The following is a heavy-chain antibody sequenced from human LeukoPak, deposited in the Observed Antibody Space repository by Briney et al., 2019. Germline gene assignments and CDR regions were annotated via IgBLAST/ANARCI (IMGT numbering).Heavy chain of an antibody. D-gene: IGHD6-19*01. CDR2: IIPIFGTA. CDR1: GGTFSSYA. V-gene: IGHV1-69*06. CDR3: ARETVSSGYGMDV. J-gene: IGHJ6*04. Sequence: GASVKVSCKASGGTFSSYAISWVRQAPGQGLEWMGGIIPIFGTANYAQKFQGRVTITADKSTSTAYMELSSLRSEDTAVYYCARETVSSGYGMDVWGKGTTVTVSS.